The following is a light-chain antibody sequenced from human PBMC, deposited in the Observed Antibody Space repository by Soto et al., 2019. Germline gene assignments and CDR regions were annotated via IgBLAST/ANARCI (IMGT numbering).Light chain of an antibody. J-gene: IGKJ1*01. CDR2: DAS. Sequence: DIQMTQSPSALSASVGDRVTITCRASQSVSDWLAWYQQKPGKAPKLLIYDASSLESGVTSKFSGSGSGTEFTLTISSLQPEDFATYYCQQYKSYSGTFGQGTKVDIK. CDR3: QQYKSYSGT. CDR1: QSVSDW. V-gene: IGKV1-5*01.